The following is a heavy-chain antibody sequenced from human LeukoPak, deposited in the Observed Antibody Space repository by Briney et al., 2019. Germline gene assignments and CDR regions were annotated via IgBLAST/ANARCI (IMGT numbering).Heavy chain of an antibody. Sequence: GGSLKLSCAASGFTFDDYGMSLVRQAPGKGLEWVSGINWNGGSTGYADSVKGRFTISRDNAKNSLYLQMNSLRAEDTALYYCARAGSTSFYYYYYYMDVWGKGTTVTVSS. CDR3: ARAGSTSFYYYYYYMDV. CDR1: GFTFDDYG. V-gene: IGHV3-20*04. CDR2: INWNGGST. J-gene: IGHJ6*03. D-gene: IGHD2-2*01.